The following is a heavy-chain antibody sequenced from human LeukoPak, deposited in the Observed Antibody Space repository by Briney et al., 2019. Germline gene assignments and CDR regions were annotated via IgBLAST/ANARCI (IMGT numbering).Heavy chain of an antibody. Sequence: GGSLRLSCAASGFSFSSYSINWVRQAPGKGLEWVLSIGSTSYYIHYADSVKGRFTISRDNAKNSLYLQMNSLRAEDTAVYYCSSSSRGYWGQGTLVTVSS. CDR1: GFSFSSYS. V-gene: IGHV3-21*01. CDR3: SSSSRGY. J-gene: IGHJ4*02. D-gene: IGHD6-6*01. CDR2: IGSTSYYI.